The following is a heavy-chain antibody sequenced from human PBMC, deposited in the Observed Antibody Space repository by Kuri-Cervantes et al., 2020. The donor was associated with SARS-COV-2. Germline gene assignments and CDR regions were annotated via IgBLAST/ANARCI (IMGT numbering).Heavy chain of an antibody. CDR1: GYSFTDYW. V-gene: IGHV5-51*01. D-gene: IGHD2-2*01. CDR3: ARRGYEGYCSSTTCYPNFDS. J-gene: IGHJ4*02. Sequence: GESLKISWKASGYSFTDYWIGWWRQVPGQGLEWMGIIYPGDSDLRYSPSFHGQVTISADKSISTAYLQWTSLKASDTGIYFCARRGYEGYCSSTTCYPNFDSWGQGTLVTVSS. CDR2: IYPGDSDL.